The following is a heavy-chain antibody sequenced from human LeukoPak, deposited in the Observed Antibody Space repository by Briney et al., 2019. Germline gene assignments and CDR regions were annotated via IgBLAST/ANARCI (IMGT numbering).Heavy chain of an antibody. Sequence: SETLSLTCTVSGGSISSSSYYWGWIRQPPGKGLEWIGSIYYSGSTYYNPSLKSRVTISVDTSKNQFSLKLSSVTAADTAAYYCARDRYSYGYFDYWGQGTLVTVSS. J-gene: IGHJ4*02. V-gene: IGHV4-39*07. D-gene: IGHD5-18*01. CDR1: GGSISSSSYY. CDR3: ARDRYSYGYFDY. CDR2: IYYSGST.